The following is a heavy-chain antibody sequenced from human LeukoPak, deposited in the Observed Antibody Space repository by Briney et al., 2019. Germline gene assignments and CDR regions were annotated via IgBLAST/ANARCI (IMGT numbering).Heavy chain of an antibody. D-gene: IGHD5-24*01. CDR1: GGSFSGDY. Sequence: SEILSLTCAVYGGSFSGDYWSWIREPPGKGLEWIGEINHSGRTNYNPSLKSRVTISVDTSKTQFSLKLSSVTAADTAVYYCARGSEIEEFDYWGQGTLVTVSS. J-gene: IGHJ4*02. CDR3: ARGSEIEEFDY. V-gene: IGHV4-34*01. CDR2: INHSGRT.